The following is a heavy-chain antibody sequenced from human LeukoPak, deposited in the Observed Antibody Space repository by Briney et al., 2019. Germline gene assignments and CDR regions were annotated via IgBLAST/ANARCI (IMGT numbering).Heavy chain of an antibody. CDR3: ARPVRSGWYYFDY. V-gene: IGHV1-3*01. Sequence: ASVKVSCTASGYTFTSYAMHWVRQAPGQRLEWMGWINAGNGNTKYSQKFQGRVTITRDTSASTAYMELSSLRSEDTAVYYCARPVRSGWYYFDYWGQGTLVTVSS. J-gene: IGHJ4*02. CDR2: INAGNGNT. CDR1: GYTFTSYA. D-gene: IGHD6-19*01.